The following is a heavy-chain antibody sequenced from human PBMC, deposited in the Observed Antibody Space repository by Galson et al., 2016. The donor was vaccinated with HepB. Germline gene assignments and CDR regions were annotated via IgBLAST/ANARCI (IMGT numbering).Heavy chain of an antibody. V-gene: IGHV3-23*01. CDR3: VPLGYAVDY. D-gene: IGHD5-12*01. CDR1: GFTFSSYA. CDR2: ISGSGGST. Sequence: SLRLSCAASGFTFSSYAMSWVRQAPGKGLEWVSAISGSGGSTYYADSVKGRFTISRDNSKNTLYLQKNSLRAEDTAVYYCVPLGYAVDYWGQGTLVTVSS. J-gene: IGHJ4*02.